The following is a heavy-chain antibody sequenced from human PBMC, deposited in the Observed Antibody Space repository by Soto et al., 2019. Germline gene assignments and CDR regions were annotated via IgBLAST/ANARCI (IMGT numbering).Heavy chain of an antibody. J-gene: IGHJ4*02. D-gene: IGHD6-13*01. CDR2: IKQDGIEK. CDR1: VFTFCNYC. CDR3: ARDSGIAATGTFDY. V-gene: IGHV3-7*03. Sequence: PGGSLRLACAASVFTFCNYCMSWVRHAPGKGLEWVANIKQDGIEKYYVDSVKGRFTISRDNAKNSLYLQMNSLRAEDTAVYYCARDSGIAATGTFDYWGQGTLVIVSS.